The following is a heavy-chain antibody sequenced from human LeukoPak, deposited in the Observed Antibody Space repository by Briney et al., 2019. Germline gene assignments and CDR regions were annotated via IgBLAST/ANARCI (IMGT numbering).Heavy chain of an antibody. CDR3: AKYYYYYGMDV. Sequence: AASVKVSCKASGYTFTSYYMHWVRQAPGQGLEWMGWINTNTGNPTYAQGFTGRFVFSLDTSVSTAYLQISSLKAEDTAVYYCAKYYYYYGMDVWGQGTTVTVSS. V-gene: IGHV7-4-1*02. J-gene: IGHJ6*02. CDR1: GYTFTSYY. CDR2: INTNTGNP.